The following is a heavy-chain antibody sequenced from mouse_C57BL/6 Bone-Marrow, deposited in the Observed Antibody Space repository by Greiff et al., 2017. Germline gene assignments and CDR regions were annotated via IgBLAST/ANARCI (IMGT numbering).Heavy chain of an antibody. V-gene: IGHV1-63*01. D-gene: IGHD1-1*01. Sequence: QVQLKQSGAELVRPGTSVKMSCKASGYTFTNYWIGWAKQRPGHGLEWIGDIYPGGGYTNYNEKFKGKATLTADKSSSTAYMQFSSLTSEDPAIYYCARGRITTVVDWYFDVWGTGTTVTVSS. J-gene: IGHJ1*03. CDR2: IYPGGGYT. CDR3: ARGRITTVVDWYFDV. CDR1: GYTFTNYW.